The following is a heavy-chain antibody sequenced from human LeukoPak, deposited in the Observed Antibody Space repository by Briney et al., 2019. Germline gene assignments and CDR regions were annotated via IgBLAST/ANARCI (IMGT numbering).Heavy chain of an antibody. J-gene: IGHJ5*02. CDR1: GGSFSGYY. V-gene: IGHV4-34*01. CDR3: ARGLALRFGETFNWFDP. Sequence: SETLSLTCAVYGGSFSGYYWNWIRQPPGKGLEWIGSIYYSGSTYYNPSLKSRVTISVDTSKNQFSLKLSSVTAADTAVYYCARGLALRFGETFNWFDPWGQGTLVTVSS. D-gene: IGHD3-10*01. CDR2: IYYSGST.